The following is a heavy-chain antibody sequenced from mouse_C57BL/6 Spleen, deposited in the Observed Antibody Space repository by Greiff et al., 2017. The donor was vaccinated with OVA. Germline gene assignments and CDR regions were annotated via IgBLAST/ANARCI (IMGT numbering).Heavy chain of an antibody. CDR1: GYAFSSYW. Sequence: QVQLQQSGAELLKPGASVKISCKASGYAFSSYWMNWVKQRPGKGLEWIGQIYPGDGDTNYNGKFKGKATLTADKSSSTAYMQLSSLTSEDSAVYFCARLGMTGAMDYWGQGTSVTVSS. CDR3: ARLGMTGAMDY. CDR2: IYPGDGDT. V-gene: IGHV1-80*01. J-gene: IGHJ4*01.